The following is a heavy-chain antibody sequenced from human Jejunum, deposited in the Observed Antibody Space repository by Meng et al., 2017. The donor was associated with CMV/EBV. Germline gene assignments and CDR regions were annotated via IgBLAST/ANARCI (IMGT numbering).Heavy chain of an antibody. Sequence: VPLQSAGAGLVKPSETLSLTGTVSGDSISNYYWGWMRQPAGKGLEWIGRIYTTGNTDYNPSLKSRITISVDTSKNQFSLKLSSVTAADTAVYYCASPLGILGIVDLWGRGTLVTVSS. V-gene: IGHV4-4*07. CDR2: IYTTGNT. CDR3: ASPLGILGIVDL. CDR1: GDSISNYY. D-gene: IGHD7-27*01. J-gene: IGHJ2*01.